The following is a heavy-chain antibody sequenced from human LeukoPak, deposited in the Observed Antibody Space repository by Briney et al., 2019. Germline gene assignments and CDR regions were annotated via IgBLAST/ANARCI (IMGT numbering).Heavy chain of an antibody. D-gene: IGHD3-10*01. Sequence: ASVKVSCKVSGYTLTELSMHWVRQAPGKGLEWMGGLDPEDGETIYAQKFQGRVTMTEDTSTDTAYMELSSLRSEDTAVYYCATNPLWFGELLYESDYWGQGTLVTVSS. J-gene: IGHJ4*02. CDR2: LDPEDGET. CDR3: ATNPLWFGELLYESDY. V-gene: IGHV1-24*01. CDR1: GYTLTELS.